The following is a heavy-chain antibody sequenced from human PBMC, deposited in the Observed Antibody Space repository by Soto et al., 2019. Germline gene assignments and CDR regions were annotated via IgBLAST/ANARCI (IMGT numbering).Heavy chain of an antibody. V-gene: IGHV3-23*01. J-gene: IGHJ4*02. CDR3: AKWGPNGVSDYKGPGPSDY. Sequence: GGSLRLSCAASGFTFSSYAMSWVRQAPGKGLEWVSAISGSGGSTYYADSVKGRFTISRDNSKNTLYLQMNSLRAEDTAVYYCAKWGPNGVSDYKGPGPSDYWGQGTLVTVSS. CDR1: GFTFSSYA. CDR2: ISGSGGST. D-gene: IGHD2-8*01.